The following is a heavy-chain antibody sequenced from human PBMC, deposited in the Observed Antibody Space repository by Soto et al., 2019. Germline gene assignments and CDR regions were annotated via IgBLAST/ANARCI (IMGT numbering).Heavy chain of an antibody. V-gene: IGHV4-59*08. J-gene: IGHJ6*02. D-gene: IGHD4-17*01. CDR2: IYYSGST. CDR3: ARLDYGGYRPYYYYGMDV. CDR1: GGSISSYY. Sequence: TSETLSLTCTVSGGSISSYYWSWIRQPPGKGLEWIGYIYYSGSTNYNPSLKSRVTISVDTSKNQFSLKLSSVTAADTAVYYCARLDYGGYRPYYYYGMDVWGQGTTVTSP.